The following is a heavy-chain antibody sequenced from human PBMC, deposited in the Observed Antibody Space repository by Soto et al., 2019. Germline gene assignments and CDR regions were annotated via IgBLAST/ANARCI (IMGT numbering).Heavy chain of an antibody. J-gene: IGHJ6*02. CDR3: AKCGPSFYYYGLDV. Sequence: EVQLLESGGGLVQPGGSLRLSCAASGLNFSTYAMTWVRQSPGKGLEWVSTITASGRSTHYADSVRGRFTISRDNSKNTLYLQMDILRAEDTALYYLAKCGPSFYYYGLDVWGQGTTVTVSS. V-gene: IGHV3-23*01. D-gene: IGHD1-26*01. CDR2: ITASGRST. CDR1: GLNFSTYA.